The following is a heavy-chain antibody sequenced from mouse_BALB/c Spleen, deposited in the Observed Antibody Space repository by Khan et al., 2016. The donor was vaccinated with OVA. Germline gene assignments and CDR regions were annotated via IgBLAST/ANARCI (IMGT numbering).Heavy chain of an antibody. Sequence: VQLVESGAELARPGASVKMSCKASGYTFTSYTIHWIKERPGQGLEWIGYINPSNGYTNYNQKFKDKATLTTDKSSTTAYLQLSSLKSDDSEVYYCVRDGDYHRNDGWFAYWGQGTLVTGSA. D-gene: IGHD2-14*01. J-gene: IGHJ3*01. CDR2: INPSNGYT. CDR1: GYTFTSYT. V-gene: IGHV1-4*01. CDR3: VRDGDYHRNDGWFAY.